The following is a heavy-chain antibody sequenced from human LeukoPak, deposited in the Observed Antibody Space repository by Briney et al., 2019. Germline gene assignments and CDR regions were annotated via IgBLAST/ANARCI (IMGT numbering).Heavy chain of an antibody. CDR2: ISYDGSNK. CDR3: AKERDSLAWYSSSWSTDYYYYGMDV. CDR1: GFTFSSYG. Sequence: PGGSLRLSCAASGFTFSSYGMHWVRQAPGKGLEWVAVISYDGSNKYYADSVKGRFTISRDNSKNTLYLQVNSLRAEDTAVYYCAKERDSLAWYSSSWSTDYYYYGMDVWGQGTTVTVSS. V-gene: IGHV3-30*18. D-gene: IGHD6-13*01. J-gene: IGHJ6*02.